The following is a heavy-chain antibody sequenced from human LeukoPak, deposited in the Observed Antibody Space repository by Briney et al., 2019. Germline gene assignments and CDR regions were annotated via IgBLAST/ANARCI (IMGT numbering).Heavy chain of an antibody. CDR1: GGSMSSYY. Sequence: SETLSLTCTVSGGSMSSYYWSFIRQPAGKGLEWIGRIHTSWTTYYNPSLKSRVTMSVDTSRNQFSLRLTSVTAADTAVYYCARGDYYVGGGRNWFDPWGQGTLVTVSS. V-gene: IGHV4-4*07. CDR3: ARGDYYVGGGRNWFDP. CDR2: IHTSWTT. J-gene: IGHJ5*02. D-gene: IGHD3-10*02.